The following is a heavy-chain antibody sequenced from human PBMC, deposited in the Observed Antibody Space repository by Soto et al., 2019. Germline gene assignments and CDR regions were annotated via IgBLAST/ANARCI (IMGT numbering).Heavy chain of an antibody. J-gene: IGHJ4*02. D-gene: IGHD2-15*01. V-gene: IGHV1-18*01. CDR2: ISAYNGNT. CDR1: GGTFSSYG. CDR3: ARTWIVVVAAPDY. Sequence: ASVKVSCKASGGTFSSYGISWVRQAPGQGLEWMGWISAYNGNTNYAQKLQGRVTMTTDTSTSTAHMELRSLRSDDTAVYYCARTWIVVVAAPDYWGQGTQVTVSS.